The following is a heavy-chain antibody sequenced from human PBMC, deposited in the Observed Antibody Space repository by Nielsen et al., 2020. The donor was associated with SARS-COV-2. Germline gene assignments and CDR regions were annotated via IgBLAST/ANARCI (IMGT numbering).Heavy chain of an antibody. D-gene: IGHD3-9*01. V-gene: IGHV4-34*01. CDR3: ARHAGSLYDILTGYYRSVDHFDY. Sequence: WIRQPPGKGLEWIGEINHSGSTNYNPSLKSRVTISVDTSKNQFSLKLSSVTAADTAVYYCARHAGSLYDILTGYYRSVDHFDYWGQGTLVTVSS. J-gene: IGHJ4*02. CDR2: INHSGST.